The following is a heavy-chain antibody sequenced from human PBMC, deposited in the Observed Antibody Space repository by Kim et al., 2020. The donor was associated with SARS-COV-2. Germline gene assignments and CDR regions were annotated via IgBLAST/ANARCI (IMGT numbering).Heavy chain of an antibody. CDR3: VRESAS. Sequence: SDGRSTEYADSVNGRFTISRDNAKKSLSLQMNRLTPEDTAVYYCVRESASWGQGTLVTVSS. J-gene: IGHJ5*02. V-gene: IGHV3-11*01. CDR2: SDGRST.